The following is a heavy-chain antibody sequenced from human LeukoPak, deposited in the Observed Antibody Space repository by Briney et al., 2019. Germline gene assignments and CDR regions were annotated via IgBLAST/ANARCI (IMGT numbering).Heavy chain of an antibody. CDR3: ARFPTGFDY. Sequence: SGGSLRLSCLASGITFSSYWMSWVRQAPGKGLEWVASIKEDGSEKYYVDSVKGRCTISRDNAKNSLYLQMNSLRVEDTAMYYCARFPTGFDYWGQGTLVTVSS. D-gene: IGHD4-17*01. J-gene: IGHJ4*02. V-gene: IGHV3-7*05. CDR2: IKEDGSEK. CDR1: GITFSSYW.